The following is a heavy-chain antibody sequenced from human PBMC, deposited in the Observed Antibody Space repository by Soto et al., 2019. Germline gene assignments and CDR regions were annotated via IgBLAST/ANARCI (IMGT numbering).Heavy chain of an antibody. CDR1: GDSVSSNSAA. D-gene: IGHD6-19*01. V-gene: IGHV6-1*01. J-gene: IGHJ4*02. CDR2: TYYRSKWYN. CDR3: ARVDLGGYHSSGCYSPPY. Sequence: PSQTLSLTCAISGDSVSSNSAAWNWIRQSPSRGLEWLGRTYYRSKWYNDYAVSVKSRITINPDTSKNQFSLQLNSVTPEDTAVYYCARVDLGGYHSSGCYSPPYWGQGTLVTVSS.